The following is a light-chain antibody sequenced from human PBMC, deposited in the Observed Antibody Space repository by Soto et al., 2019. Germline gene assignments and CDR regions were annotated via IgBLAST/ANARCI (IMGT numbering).Light chain of an antibody. J-gene: IGLJ3*02. V-gene: IGLV1-40*01. CDR1: SYNIRAGYD. CDR2: GNS. Sequence: QSVLTQPPSVSGAPGQRVTISCTGSSYNIRAGYDVHWYQQLPGTAPKLLIYGNSNRPSGVPDRFSGSKSGTSASLAITGLQAEDEADYYCQSYDSSLSGFWVFGGGTKLTVL. CDR3: QSYDSSLSGFWV.